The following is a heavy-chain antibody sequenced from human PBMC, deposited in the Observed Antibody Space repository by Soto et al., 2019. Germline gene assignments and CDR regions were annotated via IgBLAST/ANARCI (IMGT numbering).Heavy chain of an antibody. CDR1: GGTFSSYT. CDR2: IIPIPGIA. CDR3: ARGGGEGVTTDYSYSMVV. Sequence: QVQLVQSGAEVKKPGSSVKVSCKGSGGTFSSYTISWVRQAPGQGLEGMGRIIPIPGIANYAQKFQSRVTVTADKSTSTAYMELSRLRYAATAVYYCARGGGEGVTTDYSYSMVVWGKGTTVTVSS. D-gene: IGHD4-17*01. V-gene: IGHV1-69*02. J-gene: IGHJ6*03.